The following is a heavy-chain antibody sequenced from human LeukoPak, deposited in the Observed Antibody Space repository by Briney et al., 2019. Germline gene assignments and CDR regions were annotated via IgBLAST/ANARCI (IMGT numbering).Heavy chain of an antibody. D-gene: IGHD6-13*01. V-gene: IGHV3-30-3*01. CDR2: ISYDGSNK. CDR3: ATSPVIAAAAHFDY. J-gene: IGHJ4*02. CDR1: GFTSGEYG. Sequence: GGSLRLSCATSGFTSGEYGISWVRQAPGKGLEWVAVISYDGSNKYYADSVKGRFTISRDNSKNTLYLQMNSLRAEDTAVYYCATSPVIAAAAHFDYWGQGTLVTVSS.